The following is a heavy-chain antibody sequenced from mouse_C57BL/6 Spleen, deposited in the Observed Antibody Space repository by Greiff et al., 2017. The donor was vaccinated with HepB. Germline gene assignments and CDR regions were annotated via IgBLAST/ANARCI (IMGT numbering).Heavy chain of an antibody. J-gene: IGHJ2*01. CDR3: ARTGTVSYFDY. CDR2: ISYDGSN. D-gene: IGHD4-1*01. CDR1: GYSITSGYY. V-gene: IGHV3-6*01. Sequence: VQLQQSGPGLVKPSQSLSLTCSVTGYSITSGYYWNWIRQFPGNKLEWMGYISYDGSNNYNPSLKNRISITRDTSKNQFFLKLNSVTTEDTATYYCARTGTVSYFDYWGQGTTLTVSS.